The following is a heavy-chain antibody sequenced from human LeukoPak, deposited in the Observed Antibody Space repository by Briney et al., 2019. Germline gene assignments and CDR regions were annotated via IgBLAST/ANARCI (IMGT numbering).Heavy chain of an antibody. D-gene: IGHD5-18*01. CDR3: ARSMRIQLWRWGDY. V-gene: IGHV1-8*01. J-gene: IGHJ4*02. CDR1: GYTFTSYD. Sequence: GASVKVSCKASGYTFTSYDINWVRQATGQGLEWMGWMNPNSGNTGYAQKFQGRVTMTRNTSISTAYMELSSLRSEDTAVYYCARSMRIQLWRWGDYWGQGTLVIVSS. CDR2: MNPNSGNT.